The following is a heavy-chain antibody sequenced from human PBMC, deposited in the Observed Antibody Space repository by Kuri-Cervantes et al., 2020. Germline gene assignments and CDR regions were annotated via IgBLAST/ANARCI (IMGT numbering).Heavy chain of an antibody. CDR3: ARGYSFWGTSLPGY. V-gene: IGHV3-30*03. CDR1: GFTFSSYG. Sequence: GESLKISCAASGFTFSSYGMHWVRQAPGKGLEWVAVISYDGGNKYYADSVKGRFTISRDYSKNTLYLQMNSLRAEDTAVYYCARGYSFWGTSLPGYWGQGTLVTVSS. CDR2: ISYDGGNK. J-gene: IGHJ4*02. D-gene: IGHD5-18*01.